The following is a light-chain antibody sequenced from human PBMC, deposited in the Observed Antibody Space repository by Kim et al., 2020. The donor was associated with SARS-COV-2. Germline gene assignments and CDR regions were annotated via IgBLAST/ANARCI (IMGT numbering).Light chain of an antibody. V-gene: IGLV3-21*04. CDR2: YDS. Sequence: APGKTARITCGGENIGSKSVNWYQQKPGQAPVMVIYYDSDRPSGIPERFSGSNSGNTATLTISRVEAGDEADYFCQVWDSSSDHPVFGTGTKVTVL. CDR3: QVWDSSSDHPV. CDR1: NIGSKS. J-gene: IGLJ1*01.